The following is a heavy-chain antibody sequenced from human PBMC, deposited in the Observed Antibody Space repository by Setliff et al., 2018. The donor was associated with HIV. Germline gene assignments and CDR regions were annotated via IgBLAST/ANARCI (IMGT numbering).Heavy chain of an antibody. J-gene: IGHJ4*02. CDR3: AREYDSSGYGANFDY. Sequence: SETLSLTCVVSGYSISSSYWWGWIRQPPGKGLEWIGWIGYIYKGGSTYYNPSLKSRVTMSEDTSKNQFSLRLSSVTAADTAVYYCAREYDSSGYGANFDYWGQGTLVTVSS. D-gene: IGHD3-22*01. CDR1: GYSISSSYW. CDR2: IYKGGST. V-gene: IGHV4-28*03.